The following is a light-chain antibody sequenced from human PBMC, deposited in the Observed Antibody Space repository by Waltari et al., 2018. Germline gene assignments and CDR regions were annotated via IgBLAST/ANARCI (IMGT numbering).Light chain of an antibody. J-gene: IGKJ1*01. Sequence: TVLTQSPGTLSLSPGERATLSRRASQSVSSSSLAWYQLKSGQAPRLLIYGASRRATGIPDRFIGSGSGTDFTLTISRLEPEDFAVYYCQQYGSSPWTFGQGTKVEVK. CDR2: GAS. CDR3: QQYGSSPWT. V-gene: IGKV3-20*01. CDR1: QSVSSSS.